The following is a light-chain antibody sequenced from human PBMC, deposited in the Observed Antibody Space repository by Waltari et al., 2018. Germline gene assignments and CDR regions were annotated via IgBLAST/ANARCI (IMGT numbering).Light chain of an antibody. CDR3: QQADSFPWT. V-gene: IGKV1-12*01. Sequence: DIQMTQSPSCVSASVGDRVTLTCRASQGISSSLAWYQQKPGTAPKLLIYGASRLQSGVPLRFSGSGSGTDFTLPIASLQPEDFATYYCQQADSFPWTFGQGTMV. J-gene: IGKJ1*01. CDR1: QGISSS. CDR2: GAS.